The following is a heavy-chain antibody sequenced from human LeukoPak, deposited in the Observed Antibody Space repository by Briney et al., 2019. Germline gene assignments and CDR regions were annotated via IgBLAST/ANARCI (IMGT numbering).Heavy chain of an antibody. CDR3: ARGSSYVWGSYRHPDDFDY. D-gene: IGHD3-16*02. V-gene: IGHV4-38-2*02. J-gene: IGHJ4*02. CDR2: IYHSGST. Sequence: SETLSLTCTVSGYSISSGYYWGWIRQPPGKGLEWIGSIYHSGSTYYNPSLKSRVTISVDTSKNQFSLKLSSVTAADTAVYYCARGSSYVWGSYRHPDDFDYWGQGTLVTVSS. CDR1: GYSISSGYY.